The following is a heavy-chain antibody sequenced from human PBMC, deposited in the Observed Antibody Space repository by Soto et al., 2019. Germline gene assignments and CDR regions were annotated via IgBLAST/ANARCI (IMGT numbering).Heavy chain of an antibody. J-gene: IGHJ4*02. V-gene: IGHV4-30-2*05. Sequence: SETLSLTCAVSGGSISSGGYSWSWIRQPPGKGLEWIGYIYHSGSTYYNPSLKSRVTISVDTSKNQFSLKLSSVTAADTAVYYCASNSYGYTFYDYRGQGTLVTVSS. CDR2: IYHSGST. D-gene: IGHD5-18*01. CDR1: GGSISSGGYS. CDR3: ASNSYGYTFYDY.